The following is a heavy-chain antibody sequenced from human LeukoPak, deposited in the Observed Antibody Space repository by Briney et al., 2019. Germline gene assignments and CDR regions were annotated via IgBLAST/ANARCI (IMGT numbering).Heavy chain of an antibody. J-gene: IGHJ4*02. CDR2: ISDGGGRS. CDR1: GYTFNTYP. V-gene: IGHV3-23*01. D-gene: IGHD6-6*01. CDR3: ARVIGSIAARPPDY. Sequence: GGSLRLSCAAPGYTFNTYPMSWVRQAPGKGLEWVSVISDGGGRSDYADSVKGRFTISRDNAKNSLYLQMNSLRAEDTAVYYCARVIGSIAARPPDYWGQGTLVTVSS.